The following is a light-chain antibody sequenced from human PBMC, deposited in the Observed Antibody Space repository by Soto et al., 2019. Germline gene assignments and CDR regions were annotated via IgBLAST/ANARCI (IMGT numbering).Light chain of an antibody. CDR1: QRISIW. V-gene: IGKV1-5*03. CDR2: KTS. Sequence: DIHMTQSPSTLSASVGDRVTITCRASQRISIWLAWYQQKPGKAPNLLIYKTSSLETGVPSRFSGSGSGTEFTLTISRLEPDDFATYYCQHCNDYTWTFGQGTKVEVK. J-gene: IGKJ1*01. CDR3: QHCNDYTWT.